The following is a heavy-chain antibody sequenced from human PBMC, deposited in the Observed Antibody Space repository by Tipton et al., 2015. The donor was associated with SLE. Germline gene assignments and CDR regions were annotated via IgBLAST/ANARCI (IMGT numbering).Heavy chain of an antibody. Sequence: TLSLTCTVSGASISDYYWSWIRQSAGEGLEWIGHIYTSGSTDYNPSLKSRVTMSVDTSKSQFSLKLSSVTAADTAIYYCARVYCSSTSCLFDYWGQGTLVTASS. CDR3: ARVYCSSTSCLFDY. J-gene: IGHJ4*02. CDR1: GASISDYY. D-gene: IGHD2-2*01. V-gene: IGHV4-4*07. CDR2: IYTSGST.